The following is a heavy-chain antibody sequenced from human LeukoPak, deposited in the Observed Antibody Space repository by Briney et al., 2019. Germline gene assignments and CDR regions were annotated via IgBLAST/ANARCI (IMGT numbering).Heavy chain of an antibody. CDR2: IKQDGSER. CDR3: SSQRWLLSTPLDY. Sequence: PGGSLRLSCAASGFTFSGFSMSWVRQSPTKGLEWVANIKQDGSERYYVDSVKGRFTISRDNAKNSLSLQMNNLRVEDTAVYYCSSQRWLLSTPLDYWGQGTLVTVSS. V-gene: IGHV3-7*01. D-gene: IGHD3-3*01. CDR1: GFTFSGFS. J-gene: IGHJ4*02.